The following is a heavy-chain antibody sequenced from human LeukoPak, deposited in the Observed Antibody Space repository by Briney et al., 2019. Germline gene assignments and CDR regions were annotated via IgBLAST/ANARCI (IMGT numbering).Heavy chain of an antibody. CDR1: GGSISSSSYY. D-gene: IGHD5-18*01. Sequence: SETLSLTCTVSGGSISSSSYYWGWIRQPPGKGLEWIGSIYYSGSTYYNPSLKSRVTISVDTSKNQFSLKLSSVTAADTAVYYCARDPRGYSYGNWFDPWGQGTLVTVSS. V-gene: IGHV4-39*07. CDR3: ARDPRGYSYGNWFDP. J-gene: IGHJ5*02. CDR2: IYYSGST.